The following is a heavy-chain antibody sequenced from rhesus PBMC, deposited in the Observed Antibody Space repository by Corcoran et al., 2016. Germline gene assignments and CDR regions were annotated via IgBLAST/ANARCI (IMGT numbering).Heavy chain of an antibody. Sequence: QVQLQESGPGLVTPSETLSLTCAVSGGSISSSTWWSWIRQPPGKGLEWIGYISGIGGSTYFNPSLKSRVNISTDTAKNQRSLKLSSVTTADTAVDYCARDRCTGSGCYGTFDYWGQGVLVTVSS. V-gene: IGHV4-65*01. CDR3: ARDRCTGSGCYGTFDY. CDR1: GGSISSSTW. CDR2: ISGIGGST. D-gene: IGHD2-21*01. J-gene: IGHJ4*01.